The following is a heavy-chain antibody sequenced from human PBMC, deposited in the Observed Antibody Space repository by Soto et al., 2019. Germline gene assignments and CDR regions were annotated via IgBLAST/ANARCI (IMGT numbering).Heavy chain of an antibody. CDR3: ARDRIRGVKDY. D-gene: IGHD3-10*01. J-gene: IGHJ4*02. V-gene: IGHV4-30-4*01. CDR2: IYYSGST. CDR1: GASISSGDYY. Sequence: QVQLQESGPGLVKPSQTLSLTCTVSGASISSGDYYWSWIRQPPGKGLEWIGYIYYSGSTYYNPSLRRXXTXSXXTSKNQFPLNLSSVTAADTAVYYCARDRIRGVKDYWGQGTLVTVSS.